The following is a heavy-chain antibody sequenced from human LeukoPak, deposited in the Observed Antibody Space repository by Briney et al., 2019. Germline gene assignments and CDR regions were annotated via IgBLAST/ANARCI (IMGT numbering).Heavy chain of an antibody. CDR3: AKGLKTAVGPYMGYHYYMDV. D-gene: IGHD5-18*01. J-gene: IGHJ6*03. CDR2: VNDRGTGT. Sequence: GGSLRLSCAASGFNFIDYTMNWVRQAPGKGLEWVSTVNDRGTGTYYADSVKGRFTISRDNSKNTLSLQMISLRAEDTALYYCAKGLKTAVGPYMGYHYYMDVWGKGTTVTVSS. V-gene: IGHV3-23*01. CDR1: GFNFIDYT.